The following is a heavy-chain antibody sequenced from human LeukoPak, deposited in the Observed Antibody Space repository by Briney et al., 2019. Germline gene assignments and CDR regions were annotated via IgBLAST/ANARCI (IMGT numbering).Heavy chain of an antibody. J-gene: IGHJ1*01. V-gene: IGHV4-59*01. CDR1: GASIFNYY. CDR3: ARDLRAKY. Sequence: SETLSLTCNVSGASIFNYYWSWIRQATGKGLEWIGYVHHSGRTNSNPSLGSRVTMSVDTSTSQLSLNLTSVTTADTAVYFCARDLRAKYWGQGTLVFVSS. D-gene: IGHD4/OR15-4a*01. CDR2: VHHSGRT.